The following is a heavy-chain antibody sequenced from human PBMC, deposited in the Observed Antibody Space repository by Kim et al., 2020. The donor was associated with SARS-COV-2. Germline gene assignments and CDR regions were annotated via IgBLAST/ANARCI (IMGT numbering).Heavy chain of an antibody. Sequence: SETQSLTCAVYGGSFSGYYWSWIRQPPGKGLEWIGEINHSGSTNYNPSLKSRVTISVDTSKNQFSLKLSSVTAADTAVYYCARGRRGVNWFDPWGQGTLVTVSS. CDR3: ARGRRGVNWFDP. V-gene: IGHV4-34*01. CDR1: GGSFSGYY. CDR2: INHSGST. D-gene: IGHD3-10*01. J-gene: IGHJ5*02.